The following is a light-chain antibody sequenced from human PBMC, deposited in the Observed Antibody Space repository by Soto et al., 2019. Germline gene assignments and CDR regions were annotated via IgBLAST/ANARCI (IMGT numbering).Light chain of an antibody. CDR1: QSISRW. CDR3: QQYNSYSPLT. J-gene: IGKJ4*01. Sequence: DIQMTQSPSSLSASVGDRVTITFRASQSISRWVAWYQQKPGKAPKLLIYDASTLKSGVPSRFSGSGSGTEFTLTISSLQPDDFASYYCQQYNSYSPLTFGGGTKVDIK. V-gene: IGKV1-5*01. CDR2: DAS.